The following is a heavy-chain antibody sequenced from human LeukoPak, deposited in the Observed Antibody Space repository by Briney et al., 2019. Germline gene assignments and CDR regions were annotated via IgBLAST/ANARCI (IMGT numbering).Heavy chain of an antibody. CDR1: GFTFSRYW. D-gene: IGHD6-19*01. CDR2: INKDGSEK. Sequence: GGSLRLSCAASGFTFSRYWMTWVRQAPGKGLEWVANINKDGSEKKYVDPGKGRFTISRDNADNSLYLQMNSLRVEDTAVYYCVREGGSGWYSGWFDPWGQGTLVTVSS. V-gene: IGHV3-7*01. J-gene: IGHJ5*02. CDR3: VREGGSGWYSGWFDP.